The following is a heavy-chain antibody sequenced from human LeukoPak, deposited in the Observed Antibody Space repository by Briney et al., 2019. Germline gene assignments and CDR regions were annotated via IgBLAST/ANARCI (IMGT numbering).Heavy chain of an antibody. CDR2: IYYSGST. Sequence: PSETLSLTCTVSGGSISSYYWSWIRQPPGKGLEWIGYIYYSGSTNYNPSLKSRVTMSGDTSKNQFSLKLSSVTAADTAVYYCAREAYYYDSIGYRRFDYWGQGTLVTVSS. D-gene: IGHD3-22*01. CDR3: AREAYYYDSIGYRRFDY. J-gene: IGHJ4*02. CDR1: GGSISSYY. V-gene: IGHV4-59*12.